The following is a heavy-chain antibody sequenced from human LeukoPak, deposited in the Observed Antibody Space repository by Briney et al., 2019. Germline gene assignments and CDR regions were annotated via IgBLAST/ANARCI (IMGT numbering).Heavy chain of an antibody. Sequence: SETLSLTCTVSGYSMSSGYYWGWIRQPPERGLEWIGSMYHTGSTYYNPSLKSRVTISVDTSKNQFYLKLSSVTAADTAVYYCARTYGSGRHFDYWGQGTLVTVSS. J-gene: IGHJ4*02. CDR2: MYHTGST. V-gene: IGHV4-38-2*02. CDR1: GYSMSSGYY. D-gene: IGHD3-10*01. CDR3: ARTYGSGRHFDY.